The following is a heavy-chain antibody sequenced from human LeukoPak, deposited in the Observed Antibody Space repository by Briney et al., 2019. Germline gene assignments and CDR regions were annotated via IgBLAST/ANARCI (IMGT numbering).Heavy chain of an antibody. CDR2: ISSSSSTI. J-gene: IGHJ4*02. CDR3: ARDRGYYGSGSYYNDY. D-gene: IGHD3-10*01. V-gene: IGHV3-48*01. CDR1: GSTFSSYT. Sequence: GGSLRLSCAASGSTFSSYTMNWVRQAPGKGPEWLSYISSSSSTIYYADSVMGRFTISRDDATNSLYLQMNSLTAEDTAVYYCARDRGYYGSGSYYNDYWGQGTLVTVSS.